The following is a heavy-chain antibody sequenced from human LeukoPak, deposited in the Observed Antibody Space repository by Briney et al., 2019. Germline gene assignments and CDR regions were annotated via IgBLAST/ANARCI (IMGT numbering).Heavy chain of an antibody. CDR2: IYSSGST. CDR1: GGSFNSYN. Sequence: PSETLSLTCTVSGGSFNSYNWNWIRQPAGKGLEWIGRIYSSGSTNYNPSLKSRVTMSVDTSKNQVSLKLSSVTAADTAVYYCARDPSNWGGYFDDWGQGTLVTVSS. CDR3: ARDPSNWGGYFDD. D-gene: IGHD7-27*01. V-gene: IGHV4-4*07. J-gene: IGHJ4*02.